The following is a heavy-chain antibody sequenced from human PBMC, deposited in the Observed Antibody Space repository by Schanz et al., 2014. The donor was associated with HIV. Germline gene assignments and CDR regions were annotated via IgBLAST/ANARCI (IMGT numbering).Heavy chain of an antibody. V-gene: IGHV3-9*01. D-gene: IGHD1-1*01. Sequence: QLVQSGGGPVQPGGSLSLSCEASGFTFDDFAMHLVRQSPGKGLEWVSLINWNGDTTKYADAVKGRFYISRDNSKNSLYLEMNSLRAEDTAFYYCAKSVVSDWDDAEYYYGMDVWGQGTTVTVSS. CDR2: INWNGDTT. CDR1: GFTFDDFA. CDR3: AKSVVSDWDDAEYYYGMDV. J-gene: IGHJ6*02.